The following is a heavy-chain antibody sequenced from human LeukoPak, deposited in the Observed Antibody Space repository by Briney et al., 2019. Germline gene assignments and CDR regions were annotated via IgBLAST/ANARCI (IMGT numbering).Heavy chain of an antibody. J-gene: IGHJ4*02. D-gene: IGHD2-2*01. CDR2: ISAYNGNT. Sequence: GASVKVSCKASGYTFTSYGISWVRQAPGQGLEWMGWISAYNGNTNYAQKLQGRVTMTTDTSTSTAHMELRSLRSDDTAVYYCAREGGYCSSTSCQRSFFDYWGQGTLVTVSS. CDR1: GYTFTSYG. CDR3: AREGGYCSSTSCQRSFFDY. V-gene: IGHV1-18*01.